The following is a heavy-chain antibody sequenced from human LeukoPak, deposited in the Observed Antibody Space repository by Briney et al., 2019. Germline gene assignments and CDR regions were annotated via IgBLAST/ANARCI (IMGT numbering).Heavy chain of an antibody. D-gene: IGHD6-19*01. CDR1: GFTFSSYA. Sequence: GSLRLSCAASGFTFSSYAMHWVRQAPGKGLEWVAVISYDGSNKYYADSVKGRFTISRDNSKNTLYLQMNSLRAEDTAVYYCARENGIAVAGPLEYYYYGMDVWGQGTTVTVSS. CDR3: ARENGIAVAGPLEYYYYGMDV. CDR2: ISYDGSNK. J-gene: IGHJ6*02. V-gene: IGHV3-30-3*01.